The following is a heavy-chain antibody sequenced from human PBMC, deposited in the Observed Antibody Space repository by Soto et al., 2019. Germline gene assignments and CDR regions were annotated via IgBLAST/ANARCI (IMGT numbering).Heavy chain of an antibody. CDR1: GFTFSSYA. V-gene: IGHV3-23*01. CDR3: AKNYQFDS. CDR2: VSTSGVT. Sequence: GSLRLSCAASGFTFSSYAMGWVRQAPGKGLDWVSSVSTSGVTYYADSVKGRFTSSRDNSKNTLYLQLNSLRAEDTAVYYCAKNYQFDSWGQGTRVTVSS. D-gene: IGHD2-2*01. J-gene: IGHJ4*02.